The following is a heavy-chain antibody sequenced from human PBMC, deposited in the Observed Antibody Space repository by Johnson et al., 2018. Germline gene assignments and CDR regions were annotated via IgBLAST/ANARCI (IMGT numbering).Heavy chain of an antibody. CDR3: ARGVTRHAFDI. Sequence: QVPLVQSGAEVPKXGSSXKVXCKASGVTFSSYAISWVRQSPGQGLAWTGGIIPFFGTANYAQKFQGRVTSTADESTSTAYMELSSLGSEDTSVYYCARGVTRHAFDIWGQGTMVTVSS. D-gene: IGHD2-21*02. J-gene: IGHJ3*02. CDR1: GVTFSSYA. V-gene: IGHV1-69*01. CDR2: IIPFFGTA.